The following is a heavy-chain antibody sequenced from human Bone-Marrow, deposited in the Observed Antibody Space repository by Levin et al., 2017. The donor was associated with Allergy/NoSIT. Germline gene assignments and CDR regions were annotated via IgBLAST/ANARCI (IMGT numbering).Heavy chain of an antibody. J-gene: IGHJ2*01. D-gene: IGHD2-15*01. V-gene: IGHV3-21*01. CDR3: ARDGGYCSADRCYDTYWYFDV. Sequence: AGGSLRLSCADSGFTFGSYSMNWVRQAPGRGLEWVASISSRSSHIYYAESVKGRFTISRDNAKNSLYLQMNSLRAEDTAVYYCARDGGYCSADRCYDTYWYFDVWGRGTLVTVSS. CDR1: GFTFGSYS. CDR2: ISSRSSHI.